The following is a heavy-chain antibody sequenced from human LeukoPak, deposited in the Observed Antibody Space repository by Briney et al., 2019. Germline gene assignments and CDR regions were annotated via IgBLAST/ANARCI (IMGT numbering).Heavy chain of an antibody. CDR2: IYYTGST. J-gene: IGHJ5*02. CDR1: GGSISSYY. Sequence: PSETLSLTCTVSGGSISSYYWSWIRQPPGKGLEWIGHIYYTGSTNYNPSLKSRVTISVDTSKNQFSLKLRSVTAADTAVYYCASTNLQDNWFDTWGQGTLVTVSS. CDR3: ASTNLQDNWFDT. V-gene: IGHV4-59*01.